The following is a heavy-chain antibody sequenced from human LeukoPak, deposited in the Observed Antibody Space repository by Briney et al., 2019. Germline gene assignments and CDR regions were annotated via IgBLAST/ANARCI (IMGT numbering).Heavy chain of an antibody. D-gene: IGHD3-9*01. J-gene: IGHJ4*02. Sequence: QPGRSLRLSCTGSGFTFGDYAMSWVRQAPGRGLEWVGFIRSKHYRGTAEYAASVKGRFTISRDDSKTIAYLQMNSLKTEDTAVYYCTRGPYHDLLGGLYFDLWGRGTLVTVSS. V-gene: IGHV3-49*04. CDR2: IRSKHYRGTA. CDR3: TRGPYHDLLGGLYFDL. CDR1: GFTFGDYA.